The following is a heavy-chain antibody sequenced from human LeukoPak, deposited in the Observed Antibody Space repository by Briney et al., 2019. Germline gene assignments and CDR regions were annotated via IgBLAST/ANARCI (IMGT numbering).Heavy chain of an antibody. Sequence: GGSLRLSCAASGFTFSSYGMHWVRQAPGKGLEWVAFIRYDGSNKYYTDSVKGRFTISRDNSMNTLYLQMNSLRAEDTAVYYCAKAPPSRVAAAEHYYYYMDVWGKGTTVTVSS. V-gene: IGHV3-30*02. D-gene: IGHD6-13*01. J-gene: IGHJ6*03. CDR1: GFTFSSYG. CDR3: AKAPPSRVAAAEHYYYYMDV. CDR2: IRYDGSNK.